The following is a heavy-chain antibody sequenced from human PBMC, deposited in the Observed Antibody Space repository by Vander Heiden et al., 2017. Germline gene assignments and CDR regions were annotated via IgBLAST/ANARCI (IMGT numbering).Heavy chain of an antibody. CDR2: IIHSGTT. V-gene: IGHV4-34*01. D-gene: IGHD5-12*01. CDR3: ARGQRSGDRRFDH. J-gene: IGHJ4*02. Sequence: QVQLQQWGAGLLQPSATLSLTCAVHGGSFNGYYWSWIRQTPGKGLEWIGEIIHSGTTNYNPSLKSRVTISVDTSKKQFSLKATSVTAADTGVYFCARGQRSGDRRFDHWGQGALVTVSS. CDR1: GGSFNGYY.